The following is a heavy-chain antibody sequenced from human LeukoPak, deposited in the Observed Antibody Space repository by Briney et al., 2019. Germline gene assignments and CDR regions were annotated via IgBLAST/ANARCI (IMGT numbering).Heavy chain of an antibody. J-gene: IGHJ4*02. Sequence: GRSLRLSCAASGFTFSSYGMHWVRQAPSKGREWVAVIWYDGSNKYYGDSVKGRCTISRDNSKKPLYLQMNSLRAEDTAVYFCARERDCGRFSCGAYYFQSWGQGTLVTVSS. CDR2: IWYDGSNK. CDR3: ARERDCGRFSCGAYYFQS. V-gene: IGHV3-33*01. CDR1: GFTFSSYG. D-gene: IGHD2-15*01.